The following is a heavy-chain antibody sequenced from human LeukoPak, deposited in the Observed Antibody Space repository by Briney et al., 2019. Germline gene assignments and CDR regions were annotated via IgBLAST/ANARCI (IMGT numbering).Heavy chain of an antibody. Sequence: PGGSLRLSCTASGFTFSSYSMSWVRQGPGTGLEWVSAISGSGDTTFYADSVKGRFTISRDNSKKTLYLQVNSLRAEDTAVHFCAKELTTERTPGVDSWGQGTLVTVSS. CDR2: ISGSGDTT. CDR1: GFTFSSYS. J-gene: IGHJ4*02. V-gene: IGHV3-23*01. CDR3: AKELTTERTPGVDS. D-gene: IGHD4-17*01.